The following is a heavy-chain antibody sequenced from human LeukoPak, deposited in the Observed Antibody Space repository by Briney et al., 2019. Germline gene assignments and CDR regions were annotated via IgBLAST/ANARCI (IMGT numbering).Heavy chain of an antibody. Sequence: GGSLRLSCAASGFTFSDYYMSWIRQAPGKGLEWVSYISSSSSTIYYADSVKGRFTISRDNAKNSLYLQMNSLRAEDTAVYYCAQASSQLTGGMDVWGQGTTVTVSS. CDR3: AQASSQLTGGMDV. CDR2: ISSSSSTI. D-gene: IGHD1-1*01. CDR1: GFTFSDYY. V-gene: IGHV3-11*01. J-gene: IGHJ6*02.